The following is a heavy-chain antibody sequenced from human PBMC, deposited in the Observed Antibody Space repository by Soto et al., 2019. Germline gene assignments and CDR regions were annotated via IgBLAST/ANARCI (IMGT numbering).Heavy chain of an antibody. J-gene: IGHJ4*02. CDR3: AKSPNFYCSSPNCYKYYFDH. D-gene: IGHD2-2*02. CDR1: GFTFNTYG. CDR2: ISYDGSEK. V-gene: IGHV3-30*18. Sequence: GGSLRLSCAASGFTFNTYGMHWVRQAPGKGLEWVAVISYDGSEKYYVDSVKGRFTISKDNSKNTLYLQMNSLRPEDTAVYYCAKSPNFYCSSPNCYKYYFDHWGQGTQVTVSS.